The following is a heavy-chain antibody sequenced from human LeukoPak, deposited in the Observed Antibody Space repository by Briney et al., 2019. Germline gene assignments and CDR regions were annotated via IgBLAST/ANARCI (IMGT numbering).Heavy chain of an antibody. Sequence: QSGGSLRLSCAASGFSFNNYAMNWVRQAPGKGLEWVSSILSSGGGTYYADSVKGRFTISRDNSKNTLYLQMNSLRAEDTAVYYCATGYFPDYWGQGTQVTVSS. V-gene: IGHV3-23*01. CDR3: ATGYFPDY. CDR1: GFSFNNYA. CDR2: ILSSGGGT. D-gene: IGHD5-18*01. J-gene: IGHJ4*02.